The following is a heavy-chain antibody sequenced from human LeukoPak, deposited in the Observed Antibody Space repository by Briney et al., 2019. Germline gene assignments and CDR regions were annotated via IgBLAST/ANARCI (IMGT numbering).Heavy chain of an antibody. Sequence: PGGSLRLSCAVSGFTFSSYAMHWVRQAPGKGLEWVAVISYDGSNKYYADSVKGRFTISRDNSKNTLYLQMNSLRAEDTAVYYCARDSSGWYVYYFDYWGQGTLVTVSS. J-gene: IGHJ4*02. V-gene: IGHV3-30-3*01. CDR3: ARDSSGWYVYYFDY. D-gene: IGHD6-19*01. CDR2: ISYDGSNK. CDR1: GFTFSSYA.